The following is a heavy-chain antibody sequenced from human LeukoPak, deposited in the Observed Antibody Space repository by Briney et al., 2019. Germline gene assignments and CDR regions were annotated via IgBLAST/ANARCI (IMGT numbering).Heavy chain of an antibody. Sequence: GGSLSLSCAASGFTFSDYYMSWIRQAPGKGLEWVSYISSSGSTIYYADSVKGRFTISRDNAKNSLYLQMNSLRAEDTAVYYCAREEGGYSSWHPFDYWGQGTLVTVSS. CDR3: AREEGGYSSWHPFDY. CDR1: GFTFSDYY. J-gene: IGHJ4*02. D-gene: IGHD6-13*01. CDR2: ISSSGSTI. V-gene: IGHV3-11*01.